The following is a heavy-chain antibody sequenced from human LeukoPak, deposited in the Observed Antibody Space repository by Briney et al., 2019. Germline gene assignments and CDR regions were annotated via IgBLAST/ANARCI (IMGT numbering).Heavy chain of an antibody. Sequence: GGSLRLSCAASGFTFSSYSMNWVRQAPGKGLEWVSSISSSSSYIYYADSVKGRFTISRDNAKNSLYLQMNSLRAEDTAVYYCARDRIILAAAVDYWGQGTLVTASS. J-gene: IGHJ4*02. V-gene: IGHV3-21*01. D-gene: IGHD6-13*01. CDR1: GFTFSSYS. CDR2: ISSSSSYI. CDR3: ARDRIILAAAVDY.